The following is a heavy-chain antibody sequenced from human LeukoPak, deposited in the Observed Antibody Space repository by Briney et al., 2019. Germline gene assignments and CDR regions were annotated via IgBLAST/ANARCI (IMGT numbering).Heavy chain of an antibody. Sequence: ASVKVSCKASGYTFTSYDINWVRQATGQGLEWMGWMNPNSGNTGYAQKFQGRVTMTRNTSISTAYMELSSLRSEDTAVYYCATDIGYCSSTSCQTFDYWGQGTLSPSPQ. CDR2: MNPNSGNT. CDR1: GYTFTSYD. D-gene: IGHD2-2*01. J-gene: IGHJ4*02. CDR3: ATDIGYCSSTSCQTFDY. V-gene: IGHV1-8*01.